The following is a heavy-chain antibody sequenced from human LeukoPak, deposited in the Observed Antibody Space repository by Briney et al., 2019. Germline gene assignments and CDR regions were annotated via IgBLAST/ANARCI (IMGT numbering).Heavy chain of an antibody. V-gene: IGHV3-66*01. Sequence: GGSLRLSCAASGFTVSSNYMSWVRQAPGKGLEWVSVIYSGGSTYYADSVKGRFTISRDNSKNTLYLQMNSLRAEDTAVYYCARDLTMARELDYWGQGTLVTVSS. CDR3: ARDLTMARELDY. J-gene: IGHJ4*02. D-gene: IGHD3-10*01. CDR1: GFTVSSNY. CDR2: IYSGGST.